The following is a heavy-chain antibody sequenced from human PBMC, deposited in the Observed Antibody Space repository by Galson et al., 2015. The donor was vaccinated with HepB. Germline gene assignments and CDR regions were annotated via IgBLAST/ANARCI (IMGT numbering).Heavy chain of an antibody. CDR3: ARDGGHCSSTSCYDVFDI. D-gene: IGHD2-2*01. Sequence: SLRLSCAASGFTFSGFWMNWVRQAPGKGLEWVANIKQDGSDKQYVDSVEGRFTISRDNAENSLYLQMNSLRAEDTAVYYCARDGGHCSSTSCYDVFDIWGQGTMVTVSS. V-gene: IGHV3-7*01. J-gene: IGHJ3*02. CDR2: IKQDGSDK. CDR1: GFTFSGFW.